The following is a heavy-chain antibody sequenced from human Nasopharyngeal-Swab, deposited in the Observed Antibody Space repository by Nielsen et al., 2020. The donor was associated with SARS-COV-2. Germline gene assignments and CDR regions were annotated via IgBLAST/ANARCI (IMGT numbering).Heavy chain of an antibody. CDR2: INAGNGNT. CDR1: GYSFSNYA. J-gene: IGHJ6*03. V-gene: IGHV1-3*01. Sequence: ASVKVSCKASGYSFSNYAIHWVRQAPGQRLEWMGWINAGNGNTKYSQKFQDRVTITRDTSASVAYMELSSLRSEDTAMYYCAKGEQQYYDILSGDRAYYFYYMDVWGKGTTVTVSS. CDR3: AKGEQQYYDILSGDRAYYFYYMDV. D-gene: IGHD3-9*01.